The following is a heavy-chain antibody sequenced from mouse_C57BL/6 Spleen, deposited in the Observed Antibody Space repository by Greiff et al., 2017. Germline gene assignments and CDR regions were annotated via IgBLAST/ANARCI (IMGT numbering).Heavy chain of an antibody. J-gene: IGHJ3*01. D-gene: IGHD2-4*01. Sequence: EVHLVESGGGLVKPGGSLKLSCAASGFTFSSYAMSWVRQTPEKRLEWVATISAGGSYTYYPDNVKGRFTISRDNAKNNLYLQMSHLKSEDTAMYYCASYDYDGGFAYWGQGTLVTVSA. CDR1: GFTFSSYA. CDR2: ISAGGSYT. V-gene: IGHV5-4*01. CDR3: ASYDYDGGFAY.